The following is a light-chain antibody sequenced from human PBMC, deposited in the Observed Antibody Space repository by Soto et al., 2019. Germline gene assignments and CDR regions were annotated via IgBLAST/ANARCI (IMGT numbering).Light chain of an antibody. J-gene: IGKJ2*01. CDR3: LQYSGSSYT. Sequence: DIQMTQSPSTLSGSVGDRVTITCRASQTISSWLAWYQQKPGKAPQYLIFDASSLYGGVPLRFSGSGSGTEFTLTITSLQPDDSATYYCLQYSGSSYTFGQGTRVEIK. CDR2: DAS. CDR1: QTISSW. V-gene: IGKV1-5*01.